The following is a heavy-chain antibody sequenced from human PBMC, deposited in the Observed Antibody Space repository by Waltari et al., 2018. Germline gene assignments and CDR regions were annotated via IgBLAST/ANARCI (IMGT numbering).Heavy chain of an antibody. Sequence: QVQLQESGPGLVKPSQALSLTCTVSVGSTSSGSNYSSCIRPPAGKGLEWIGGIYTSGSTNYNPSLKSRGTISVDTSKNQFSLKLSSVTAADTAVDYCARGGAVGAIRPFDYWGQGTLVTVSS. D-gene: IGHD1-26*01. CDR1: VGSTSSGSNY. V-gene: IGHV4-61*02. CDR2: IYTSGST. J-gene: IGHJ4*02. CDR3: ARGGAVGAIRPFDY.